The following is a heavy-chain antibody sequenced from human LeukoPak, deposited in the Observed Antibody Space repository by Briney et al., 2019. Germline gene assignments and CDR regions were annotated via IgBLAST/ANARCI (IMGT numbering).Heavy chain of an antibody. CDR1: GGSISSSSYY. CDR3: ARLRYYDSSGYYRYFDY. J-gene: IGHJ4*02. D-gene: IGHD3-22*01. V-gene: IGHV4-39*01. CDR2: IYYSGST. Sequence: PSETLSLTCTVSGGSISSSSYYWGWIRQPPGKGLEWIGSIYYSGSTYYNPSLKSRVTISVDTSKNQFSLKLSSVTAADTAVYYCARLRYYDSSGYYRYFDYWGQGTLVTVSS.